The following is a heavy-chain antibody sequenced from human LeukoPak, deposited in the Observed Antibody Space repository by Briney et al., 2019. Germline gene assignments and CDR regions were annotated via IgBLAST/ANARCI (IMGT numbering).Heavy chain of an antibody. CDR3: ARQRADSSGYYFIRHYFDY. J-gene: IGHJ4*02. CDR1: GGSISSGDYY. V-gene: IGHV4-39*01. CDR2: INHSGST. Sequence: SETLSLTCTVSGGSISSGDYYWSWIRQPPGKGLEWIGEINHSGSTNYNPSLKSRVTISVDTSKNQFSLKLSSVTAADTAVYYCARQRADSSGYYFIRHYFDYWGQGTLVTVSS. D-gene: IGHD3-22*01.